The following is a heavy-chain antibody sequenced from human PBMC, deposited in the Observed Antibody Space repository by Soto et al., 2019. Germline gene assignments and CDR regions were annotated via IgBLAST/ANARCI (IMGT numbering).Heavy chain of an antibody. D-gene: IGHD3-10*01. J-gene: IGHJ5*02. CDR2: MNPNSGNT. CDR1: GYTFTSYD. V-gene: IGHV1-8*01. CDR3: ARPKLGNYYGSGSYPNWFDP. Sequence: ASVKVSCKASGYTFTSYDINWVRQATGQGLEWMGWMNPNSGNTGYAQKFQGRVTMTRNTSISTAYMELSSLRSEDTAVYYCARPKLGNYYGSGSYPNWFDPWGQGTLVTVSS.